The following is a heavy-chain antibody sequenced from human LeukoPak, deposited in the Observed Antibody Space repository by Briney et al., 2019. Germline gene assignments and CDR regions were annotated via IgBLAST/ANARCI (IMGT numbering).Heavy chain of an antibody. Sequence: SGTLSLTCGVSGGSISRSNWWSWVRQPPGKGLEWIGEIYHSGSTNYNPSLKSRVTILLNKSKNQFSLKLSSVTAADTAVYYCARTEWLRSGYYFDYWGQGTLVTVSS. CDR2: IYHSGST. D-gene: IGHD5-12*01. V-gene: IGHV4-4*02. J-gene: IGHJ4*02. CDR1: GGSISRSNW. CDR3: ARTEWLRSGYYFDY.